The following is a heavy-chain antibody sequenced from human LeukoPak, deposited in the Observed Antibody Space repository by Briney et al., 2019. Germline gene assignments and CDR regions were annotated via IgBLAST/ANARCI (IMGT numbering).Heavy chain of an antibody. CDR2: ISSSSSYI. J-gene: IGHJ6*02. D-gene: IGHD2-2*01. CDR1: GFTFSSYS. Sequence: KPGGSLRLSCAASGFTFSSYSMNWVRQAPGKGLEWVSSISSSSSYIYYADSVKGRFTISRDNAKNSLYLQMNSLRAEDTAVYYCARGTDCSSTSCYPVDYGMDVWGQGTTVTVSS. CDR3: ARGTDCSSTSCYPVDYGMDV. V-gene: IGHV3-21*01.